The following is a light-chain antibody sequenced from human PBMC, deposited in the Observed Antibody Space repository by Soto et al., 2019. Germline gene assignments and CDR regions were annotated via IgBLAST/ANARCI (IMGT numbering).Light chain of an antibody. CDR2: DVS. CDR1: SSDVGGYNY. V-gene: IGLV2-11*01. CDR3: CSYAGSYSYV. J-gene: IGLJ1*01. Sequence: QSALTQPRSVSGSPGQSVTISCTGTSSDVGGYNYVSWYQQHPGKAPKLMIYDVSKRPSGVPDRFSGSKSGSTASLTISGLPAEDEADYFCCSYAGSYSYVFGTGTKLTVL.